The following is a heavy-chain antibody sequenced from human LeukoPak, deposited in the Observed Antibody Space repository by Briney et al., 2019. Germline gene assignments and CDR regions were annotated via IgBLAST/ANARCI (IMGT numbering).Heavy chain of an antibody. Sequence: VASVKVSCKASGGTFSSYAISWVRQAPGQGLEWMGWISAYNGNTNYAQKLQGRVTMTTDTSTSTAYMELRSLRSDDTAVYYCARVDLDYSPNDYWGQGTLVTVSS. CDR2: ISAYNGNT. CDR1: GGTFSSYA. V-gene: IGHV1-18*01. D-gene: IGHD4-11*01. J-gene: IGHJ4*02. CDR3: ARVDLDYSPNDY.